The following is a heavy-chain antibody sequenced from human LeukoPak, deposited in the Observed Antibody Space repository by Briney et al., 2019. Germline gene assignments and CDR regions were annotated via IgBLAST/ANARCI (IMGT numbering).Heavy chain of an antibody. CDR1: GFTVSSNY. D-gene: IGHD6-19*01. Sequence: GGSLRLSCAASGFTVSSNYMSWVRQAPGKGLEWVSVIYSGGSTYYADSVKGRFTISRDNSKNTLYLQMNSLSAEDTAVYYCARSGIAVAGIYFDYWGQGTLVTVSS. CDR3: ARSGIAVAGIYFDY. CDR2: IYSGGST. V-gene: IGHV3-66*01. J-gene: IGHJ4*02.